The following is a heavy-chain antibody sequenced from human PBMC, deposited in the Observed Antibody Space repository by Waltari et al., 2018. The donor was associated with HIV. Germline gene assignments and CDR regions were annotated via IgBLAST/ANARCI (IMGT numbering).Heavy chain of an antibody. Sequence: QVYLEQSGPGLVQPSQTIRLTCVISGDSVSSDSATWNWIRQSPSRGLEWLGRTYHKSKGSTDFAEFVRGRIAITADTETNHYSLYLSSVTSDDTAVYFCARASFGLDFWGQGTQVFVSS. CDR1: GDSVSSDSAT. D-gene: IGHD3-3*01. J-gene: IGHJ4*01. CDR3: ARASFGLDF. CDR2: TYHKSKGST. V-gene: IGHV6-1*01.